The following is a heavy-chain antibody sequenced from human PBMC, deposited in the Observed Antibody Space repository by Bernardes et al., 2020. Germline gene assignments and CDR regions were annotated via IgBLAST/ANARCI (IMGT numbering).Heavy chain of an antibody. J-gene: IGHJ5*02. V-gene: IGHV4-31*03. CDR3: ARDRGDYHRFFDP. Sequence: TLSLTCTVSGGSMSSGTYYWTWIRQHPGKGLEWIGYTNYSGSTYYNPSLKSRVSISVDTSKNQFSLKLSSVTAADTAVYYCARDRGDYHRFFDPWGQGALVTVSS. CDR2: TNYSGST. CDR1: GGSMSSGTYY. D-gene: IGHD4-17*01.